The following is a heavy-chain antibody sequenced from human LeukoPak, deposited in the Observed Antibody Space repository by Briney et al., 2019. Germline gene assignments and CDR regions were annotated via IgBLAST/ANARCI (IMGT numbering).Heavy chain of an antibody. J-gene: IGHJ4*02. CDR3: AKSGKSGAAVDY. D-gene: IGHD6-13*01. Sequence: PGGSLRLSCAASGFTFGSYGMHWVRQAPGKGLEWVAVISYDGSNKYYADSVKGRFTISRDNSKNTLYLQMNSLRAEGTAVYYCAKSGKSGAAVDYWGQGTLVTVSS. CDR1: GFTFGSYG. V-gene: IGHV3-30*18. CDR2: ISYDGSNK.